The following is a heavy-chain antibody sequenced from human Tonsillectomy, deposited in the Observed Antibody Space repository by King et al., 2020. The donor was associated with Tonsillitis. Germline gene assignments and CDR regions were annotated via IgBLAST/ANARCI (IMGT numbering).Heavy chain of an antibody. V-gene: IGHV4-61*02. Sequence: QLQESGPGLVKPSQTLSLTCTVSGGSVSGGSYYRSWIRQPAGKGLEWVGRIYTRGTTNYNPSLKSRVTMSVDTSKNQFSLKLTSVTAADTAVYYCARGAIAAPIDSWGQGTLVTVS. D-gene: IGHD6-13*01. CDR2: IYTRGTT. CDR1: GGSVSGGSYY. CDR3: ARGAIAAPIDS. J-gene: IGHJ4*02.